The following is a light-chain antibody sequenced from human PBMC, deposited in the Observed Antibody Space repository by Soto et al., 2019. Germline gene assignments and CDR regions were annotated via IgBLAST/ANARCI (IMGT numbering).Light chain of an antibody. CDR3: QQYNNFRWT. CDR1: QSVSWW. J-gene: IGKJ1*01. V-gene: IGKV1-5*01. CDR2: DAS. Sequence: DIQMTQSPSTLSASVGHRLTITCRASQSVSWWLAWYQQKPGKAPELLIYDASTLESGVPLRFSGSGSGTEFTLTISSLQPDDVATYYCQQYNNFRWTFGQGTKVEIK.